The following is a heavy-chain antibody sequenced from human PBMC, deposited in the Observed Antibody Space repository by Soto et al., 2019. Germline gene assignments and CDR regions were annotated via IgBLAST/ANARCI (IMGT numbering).Heavy chain of an antibody. V-gene: IGHV1-2*02. CDR1: GYTLIDDY. D-gene: IGHD1-26*01. CDR2: INHKNGDT. CDR3: ARSSGGHSFNGMDV. Sequence: QVQLVQSGAEGKRPGASVKVTGEASGYTLIDDYIHWVRQAPGQGLEWLGWINHKNGDTKTTQNFQGRVTLTRDTYISAAYMEISRLRSDDTAVYYCARSSGGHSFNGMDVWGQGTSVTVSS. J-gene: IGHJ6*02.